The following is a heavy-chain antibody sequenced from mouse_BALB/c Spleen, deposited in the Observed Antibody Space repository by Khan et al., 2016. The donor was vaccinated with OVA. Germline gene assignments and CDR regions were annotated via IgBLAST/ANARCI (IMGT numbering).Heavy chain of an antibody. J-gene: IGHJ1*01. CDR1: GFSLTNYG. CDR2: VWGDGST. CDR3: AKFYYCGVSDWYFDV. Sequence: QVQLKESGPGLVAPSQSLSITCTVSGFSLTNYGISWVRQPPGKGLEWLGVVWGDGSTNYHSALRSRLSISKDNSKSQVFLILNSLQTEDTATYYCAKFYYCGVSDWYFDVWGAGTTVTVAS. D-gene: IGHD1-1*02. V-gene: IGHV2-3*01.